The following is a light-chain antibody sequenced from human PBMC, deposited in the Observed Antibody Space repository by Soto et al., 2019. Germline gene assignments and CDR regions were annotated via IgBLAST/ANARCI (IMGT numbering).Light chain of an antibody. CDR1: QSVSSN. CDR2: GAS. CDR3: QQYNNWPYV. V-gene: IGKV3-15*01. Sequence: EIVMTQSPATLSVSPGERATLSCRASQSVSSNLAWYQQKPGQAPRLLIYGASTRATGIPARFSGSGSGTEVILTISSLQSEEFAVYYCQQYNNWPYVFGQGTKLEIK. J-gene: IGKJ2*01.